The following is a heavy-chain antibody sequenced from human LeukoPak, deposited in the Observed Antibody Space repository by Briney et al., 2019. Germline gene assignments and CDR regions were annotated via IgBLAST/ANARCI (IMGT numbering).Heavy chain of an antibody. J-gene: IGHJ4*02. Sequence: PGGSLRLSCAASGFTFSSYSMNWVRQAPGQGLEWVSSISSSSSYIYYADSVKGRFTISRDNAKNSLYLQMNSLRAEDTAVYYCARGDVVGATTGFDYWGQGTLVTVSS. V-gene: IGHV3-21*01. CDR2: ISSSSSYI. CDR3: ARGDVVGATTGFDY. CDR1: GFTFSSYS. D-gene: IGHD1-26*01.